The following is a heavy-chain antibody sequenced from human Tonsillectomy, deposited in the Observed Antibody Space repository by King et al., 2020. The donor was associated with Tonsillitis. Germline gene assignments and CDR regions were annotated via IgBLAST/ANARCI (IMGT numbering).Heavy chain of an antibody. D-gene: IGHD5-24*01. CDR2: INPNSGGT. Sequence: VQLVESGAEVKKPGASVKVSCKASGYTFTGYYMHWVRQAPGQGLEWMGWINPNSGGTNYAQKFQGWVTMTRDTSISTAYMELSRLRSDDTAVYYCAGDRGRAEMATLYMDVWGKGTTVTVSS. J-gene: IGHJ6*03. CDR3: AGDRGRAEMATLYMDV. CDR1: GYTFTGYY. V-gene: IGHV1-2*04.